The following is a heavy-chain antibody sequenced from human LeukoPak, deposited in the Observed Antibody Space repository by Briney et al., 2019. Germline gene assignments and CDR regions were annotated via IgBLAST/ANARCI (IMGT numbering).Heavy chain of an antibody. CDR1: GYTLTELS. Sequence: ASVKVSCKVSGYTLTELSMHWVRQAPGKGLEWMGGFDPEDGETIYAQKFQGRVTMTEDTSTDTAYMELSSLRSEDAAVYYCATVLAEIGGDTNTNAFDIWGQGTMVTVSS. J-gene: IGHJ3*02. D-gene: IGHD2-21*01. V-gene: IGHV1-24*01. CDR3: ATVLAEIGGDTNTNAFDI. CDR2: FDPEDGET.